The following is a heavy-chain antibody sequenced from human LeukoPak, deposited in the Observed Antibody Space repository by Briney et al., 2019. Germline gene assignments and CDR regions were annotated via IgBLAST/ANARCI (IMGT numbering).Heavy chain of an antibody. CDR3: ARDCSSTSCYTTIDY. Sequence: ASVKVSCKASGYTFTSYGISWVRQAPGQGLERMGRISAYNGNTNYAQKLQGRVTMTTDTSTSTAYMELRSLRSDDTAVYYCARDCSSTSCYTTIDYWGQGTLVTVSS. J-gene: IGHJ4*02. CDR1: GYTFTSYG. CDR2: ISAYNGNT. D-gene: IGHD2-2*02. V-gene: IGHV1-18*01.